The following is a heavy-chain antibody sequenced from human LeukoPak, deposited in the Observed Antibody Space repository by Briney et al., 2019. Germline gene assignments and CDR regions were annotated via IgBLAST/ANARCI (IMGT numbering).Heavy chain of an antibody. CDR3: ARDTSLPRGYSSSWYGFDY. CDR2: INPNSGGT. V-gene: IGHV1-2*02. D-gene: IGHD6-13*01. Sequence: GASVKVSCKASGYTFTGYYMHWVRQAPGQGLEWMGWINPNSGGTNYAQKFQGRVTMTRDTSISTAYMELSRLRSDDTAVYYCARDTSLPRGYSSSWYGFDYWGQGTLVTVSS. J-gene: IGHJ4*02. CDR1: GYTFTGYY.